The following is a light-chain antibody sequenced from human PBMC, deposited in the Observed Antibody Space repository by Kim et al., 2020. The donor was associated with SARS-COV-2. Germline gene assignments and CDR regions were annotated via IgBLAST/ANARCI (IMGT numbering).Light chain of an antibody. J-gene: IGLJ1*01. CDR1: ALQEKQ. CDR2: KDS. Sequence: VAPDRPARITCCEDALQEKQTYGYQQKSGQAPLLVIYKDSERPSGIPGRFSGSSSGTTVTLTISGVQAEDDADYYCQSADGSGTYVFGTGTKITVL. CDR3: QSADGSGTYV. V-gene: IGLV3-25*03.